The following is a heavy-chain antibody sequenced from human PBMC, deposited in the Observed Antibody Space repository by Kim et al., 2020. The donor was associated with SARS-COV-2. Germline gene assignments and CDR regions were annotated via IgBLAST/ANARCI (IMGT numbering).Heavy chain of an antibody. CDR2: IKSKTDGGTT. CDR1: GFTFSNAW. D-gene: IGHD6-13*01. Sequence: GGSLRLSCAASGFTFSNAWMSWVRQAPGKGLEWVGRIKSKTDGGTTDYAAPVKGRFTISRDDSKNTLYLQMNSLKTEDTAVYYCTTDVSVSSSRNAYYFDYWGQGTLVTVSS. V-gene: IGHV3-15*01. J-gene: IGHJ4*02. CDR3: TTDVSVSSSRNAYYFDY.